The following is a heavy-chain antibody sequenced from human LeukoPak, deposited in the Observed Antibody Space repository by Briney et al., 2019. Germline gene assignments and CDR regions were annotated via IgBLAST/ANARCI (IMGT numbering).Heavy chain of an antibody. CDR1: GFTFNNYA. CDR2: ISGSGGRT. D-gene: IGHD1-26*01. Sequence: PGGSLRLSCAASGFTFNNYAMSWVRQAPGKGLEWVSAISGSGGRTYYADSVKGRFTISRDNSKNTLYLQMNSLRAEDTAVYYCAKLGTIGGGIYSEFEYCGQGTLVTVSS. V-gene: IGHV3-23*01. J-gene: IGHJ4*02. CDR3: AKLGTIGGGIYSEFEY.